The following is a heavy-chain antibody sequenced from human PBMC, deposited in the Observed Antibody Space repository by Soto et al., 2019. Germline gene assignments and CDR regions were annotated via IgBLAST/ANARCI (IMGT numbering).Heavy chain of an antibody. CDR3: ARGPYDFWSGYYDPGYYMDV. V-gene: IGHV1-3*01. J-gene: IGHJ6*03. CDR1: GYTFTSYA. Sequence: ASVKVSCKASGYTFTSYAMHWVRQAPGQRLEWMGWINAGNGNTKYSQKFQGRVTITRDTSASTAYMELSSLRSEDTAVYYCARGPYDFWSGYYDPGYYMDVWGKGTTVTVS. D-gene: IGHD3-3*01. CDR2: INAGNGNT.